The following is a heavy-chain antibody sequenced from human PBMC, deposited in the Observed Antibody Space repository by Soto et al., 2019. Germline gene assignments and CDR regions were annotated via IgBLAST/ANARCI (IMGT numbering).Heavy chain of an antibody. V-gene: IGHV4-39*01. CDR1: GGSISSSSYY. CDR3: ARQAMSGRRLPQRRHQTYYFDY. CDR2: IYYSGST. Sequence: QLQLQESGPGLVKPSETLSLTCTVSGGSISSSSYYWGWIRQPPGKGLEWIGSIYYSGSTYYNPSLKSRVTISVDTSKNQFSLKLSSVTAADTAVYYCARQAMSGRRLPQRRHQTYYFDYWGQGTLVTVSS. J-gene: IGHJ4*02. D-gene: IGHD1-26*01.